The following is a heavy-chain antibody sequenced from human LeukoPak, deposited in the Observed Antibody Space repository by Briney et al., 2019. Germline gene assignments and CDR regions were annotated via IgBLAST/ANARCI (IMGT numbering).Heavy chain of an antibody. CDR3: ASARYYYDSSGYRGGGYYGMDV. D-gene: IGHD3-22*01. V-gene: IGHV1-8*01. CDR2: MNPNSGNT. CDR1: GYTFTSYD. J-gene: IGHJ6*02. Sequence: ASVKVSCKASGYTFTSYDINWVRQATGQGLEWMGWMNPNSGNTGYAQKFQGRVTMTRNTSISTAYMELSSLRSEDTAVYYCASARYYYDSSGYRGGGYYGMDVWGQGTTVTVSS.